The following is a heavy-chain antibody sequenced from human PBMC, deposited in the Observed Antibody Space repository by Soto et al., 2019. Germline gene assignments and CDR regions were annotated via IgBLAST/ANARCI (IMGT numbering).Heavy chain of an antibody. J-gene: IGHJ5*02. CDR1: GFTFSSYG. V-gene: IGHV3-30*18. CDR3: AKKVSMVKDWFDP. Sequence: PGGSLRLSCAASGFTFSSYGMHWVRQAPGKGLEWVAVISYDGSNKYYADSVKGRFTISRDNSKNTLYLQMNSLRAEDTAVYYCAKKVSMVKDWFDPWGQGTLVTAPQ. D-gene: IGHD5-18*01. CDR2: ISYDGSNK.